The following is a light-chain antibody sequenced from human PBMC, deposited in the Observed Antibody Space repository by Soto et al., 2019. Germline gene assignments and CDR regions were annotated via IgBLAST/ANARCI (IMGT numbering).Light chain of an antibody. Sequence: QSALTQPASVSGSPGQSITISCXXSXXXXGAYXXXXXXXXXXXXXXXXXLYEVTTHPSGVSSRFSGSKSGNTASLTISGLQADDEANYYCSSYTSSNTPYVFGTGTKVTVL. CDR1: XXXXGAYXX. V-gene: IGLV2-14*01. CDR3: SSYTSSNTPYV. J-gene: IGLJ1*01. CDR2: EVT.